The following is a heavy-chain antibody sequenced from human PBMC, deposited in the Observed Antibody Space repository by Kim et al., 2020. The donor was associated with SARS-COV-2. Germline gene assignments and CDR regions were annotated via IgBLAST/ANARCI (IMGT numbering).Heavy chain of an antibody. CDR2: IYGSGST. V-gene: IGHV4-61*02. CDR1: GGSIRSGSYY. D-gene: IGHD3-10*01. J-gene: IGHJ6*02. CDR3: ARRYASGPYYALDV. Sequence: SKTLSLTCTVSGGSIRSGSYYWSWIRQPAGKGLEWIGRIYGSGSTSYNPSLKSRVTISVDTSKNSFSLKLNSVTAADTAVYYCARRYASGPYYALDVWGQGTTVTVSS.